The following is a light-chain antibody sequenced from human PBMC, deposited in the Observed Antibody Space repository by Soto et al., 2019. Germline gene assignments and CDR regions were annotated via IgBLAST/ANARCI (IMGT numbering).Light chain of an antibody. V-gene: IGKV1-5*01. CDR3: QQYNSYWT. CDR2: DAS. CDR1: QSISSW. J-gene: IGKJ1*01. Sequence: DIQMTQSPSTLSASVGDRVTITCRASQSISSWLAWYQQKPGKAPKLLIYDASSLDSGVPSRFSGSGSGTEVTLTISSLQPDDFATYYCQQYNSYWTFGQGTKVEIK.